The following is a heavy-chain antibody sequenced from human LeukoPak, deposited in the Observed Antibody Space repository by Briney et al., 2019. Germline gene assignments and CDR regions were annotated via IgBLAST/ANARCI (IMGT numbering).Heavy chain of an antibody. CDR3: ARGSRTNFDY. V-gene: IGHV3-30*04. CDR2: ISYDGSNK. Sequence: GRSLRLSCAASGFTFSSYAMHWVRQAPGKGLEWVAVISYDGSNKYYADSVKGRFTISRDNSKNTLYLQMNSLRAEDTAVYYCARGSRTNFDYWGQGTLVTVSS. J-gene: IGHJ4*02. CDR1: GFTFSSYA.